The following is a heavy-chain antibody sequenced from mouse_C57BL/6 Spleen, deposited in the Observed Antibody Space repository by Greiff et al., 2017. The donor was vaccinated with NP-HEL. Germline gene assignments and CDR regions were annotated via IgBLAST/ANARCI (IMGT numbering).Heavy chain of an antibody. Sequence: EVQRVESGGGLVQPGGSMKLSCVASGFTFSNYWMNWVRQSPEKGLEWVAQIRLKSDNYATHYAESVKGRFTISRDDSKSSVYLQMNNLRAEDTGIYYCTGHLYYYEGYWGQGTTLTVSS. D-gene: IGHD1-1*01. J-gene: IGHJ2*01. CDR3: TGHLYYYEGY. CDR1: GFTFSNYW. CDR2: IRLKSDNYAT. V-gene: IGHV6-3*01.